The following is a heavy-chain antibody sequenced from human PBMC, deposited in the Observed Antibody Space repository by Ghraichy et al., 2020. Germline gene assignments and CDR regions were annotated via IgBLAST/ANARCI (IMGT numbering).Heavy chain of an antibody. D-gene: IGHD3-10*01. J-gene: IGHJ6*03. CDR1: GFTFSSYW. CDR3: ARGSHGARVHYYYYYYMDV. CDR2: IKQDGSEK. V-gene: IGHV3-7*03. Sequence: GGSLRLSCAASGFTFSSYWMSWVRQAPGKGLEWVANIKQDGSEKYYVDSVKGRFTISRDNAKNSLYPQMNSLRAEDTAVYYCARGSHGARVHYYYYYYMDVWGKGTTVTVSS.